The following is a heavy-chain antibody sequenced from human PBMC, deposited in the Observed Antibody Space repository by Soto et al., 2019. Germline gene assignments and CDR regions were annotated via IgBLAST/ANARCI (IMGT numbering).Heavy chain of an antibody. J-gene: IGHJ5*02. CDR3: AKDLQAAGYDFWSGYYTNWFDP. Sequence: EVQLLESGGGLVQPGGSLRLSCAASGFTFSSYAMSWVRQAPGKGLEWVSAISGRGGSTYYADSVKGRFTISRDNSKNTLYLQMNSLRAEDTAVYYCAKDLQAAGYDFWSGYYTNWFDPWGQGTLVTVSS. CDR2: ISGRGGST. CDR1: GFTFSSYA. D-gene: IGHD3-3*01. V-gene: IGHV3-23*01.